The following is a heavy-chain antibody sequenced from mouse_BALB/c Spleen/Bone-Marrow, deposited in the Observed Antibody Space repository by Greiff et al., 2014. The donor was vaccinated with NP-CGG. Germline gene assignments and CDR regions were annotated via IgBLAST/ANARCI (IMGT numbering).Heavy chain of an antibody. Sequence: QVQLKKQSGPGLVAPSQSLSITCTVSGFSLTSYGVYWVRQPPGKGLEWLGVIWAGGSTNYNSTLMSRLTISKDNSKSQVFLKMNSLQTDDTAMYYCARYYYGFLDYWGQGTTLTVSS. CDR1: GFSLTSYG. CDR3: ARYYYGFLDY. D-gene: IGHD1-2*01. V-gene: IGHV2-9*02. CDR2: IWAGGST. J-gene: IGHJ2*01.